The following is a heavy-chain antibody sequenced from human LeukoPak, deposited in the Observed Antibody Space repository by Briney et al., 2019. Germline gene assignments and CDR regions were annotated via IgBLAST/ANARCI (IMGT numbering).Heavy chain of an antibody. V-gene: IGHV3-48*03. CDR3: ARQTTGVYYYYMDV. CDR1: GFTFSSYE. Sequence: GGSLRLSCAASGFTFSSYEMIWVRQAPGKGLEWVSYISSSGRTIYYADPVKGRFTISRDNAKNSLYLQMNSLRAKDTAVYYCARQTTGVYYYYMDVWGKGTTVTISS. CDR2: ISSSGRTI. D-gene: IGHD1-1*01. J-gene: IGHJ6*03.